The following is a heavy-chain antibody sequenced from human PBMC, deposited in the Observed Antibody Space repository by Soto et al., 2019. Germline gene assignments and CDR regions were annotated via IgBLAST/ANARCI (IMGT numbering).Heavy chain of an antibody. CDR3: AKDMSRSRKFFYGMDV. D-gene: IGHD1-26*01. CDR2: INWNGGNL. Sequence: GGSLRLSCAASGFTFDDYAMHWVRQAPGKGLEWVSSINWNGGNLDYAESVKGRFTISRDNAKSSLDLQMNSLRAEDTALYFCAKDMSRSRKFFYGMDVWGQGTTVTVSS. J-gene: IGHJ6*02. V-gene: IGHV3-9*01. CDR1: GFTFDDYA.